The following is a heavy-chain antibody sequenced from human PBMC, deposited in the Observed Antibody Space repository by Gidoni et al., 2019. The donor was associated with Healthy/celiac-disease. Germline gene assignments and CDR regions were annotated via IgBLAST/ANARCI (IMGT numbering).Heavy chain of an antibody. CDR2: IYYSGST. CDR3: ARELITTTIIVIRGWSHGFDP. V-gene: IGHV4-39*02. D-gene: IGHD3-22*01. J-gene: IGHJ5*02. CDR1: GGSISSSSYY. Sequence: QLQLQESGPGLVKPSETLSLTCIVSGGSISSSSYYWGWIRQPPGKGLEWIGSIYYSGSTYYNPSLKSRVTISVDTSKNQFSLKLSSVTAADTAVYYCARELITTTIIVIRGWSHGFDPWGQGTLVTVSS.